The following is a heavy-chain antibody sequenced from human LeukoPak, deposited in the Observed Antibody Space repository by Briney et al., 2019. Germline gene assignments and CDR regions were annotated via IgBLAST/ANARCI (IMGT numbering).Heavy chain of an antibody. CDR1: GFSLSTSGVG. J-gene: IGHJ3*02. CDR2: IYWDDDK. Sequence: ESGPTLVKPTQTLTLTCTFSGFSLSTSGVGVGWIRQPPGKALEWLTLIYWDDDKRYSPSLKNRLTITTSNNQVVLTMTNMDPVDTATYYCVHRRLRQYCSGDNCHGAFDIWGQGTMVTVSS. CDR3: VHRRLRQYCSGDNCHGAFDI. V-gene: IGHV2-5*02. D-gene: IGHD2-15*01.